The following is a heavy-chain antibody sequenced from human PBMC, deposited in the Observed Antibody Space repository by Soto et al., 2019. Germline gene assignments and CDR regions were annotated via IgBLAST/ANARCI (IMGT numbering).Heavy chain of an antibody. Sequence: GASVKVSCKASGYTFVADYVFWVRQAPGHGLEWMGWINPKTGDTNYAQNFQGRVTMTRDTSVTTAYMELSRLTSDDTALYYCARQLAYCGGDCYTEPIDYWGQGTPVTVSS. D-gene: IGHD2-21*02. J-gene: IGHJ4*02. V-gene: IGHV1-2*02. CDR2: INPKTGDT. CDR1: GYTFVADY. CDR3: ARQLAYCGGDCYTEPIDY.